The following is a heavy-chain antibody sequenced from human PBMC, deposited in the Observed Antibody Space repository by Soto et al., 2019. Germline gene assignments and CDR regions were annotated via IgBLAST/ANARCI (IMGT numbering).Heavy chain of an antibody. CDR2: IYSSRTT. V-gene: IGHV4-31*03. CDR3: ARDRGGYGHLAY. Sequence: QVQLQESGPGLVKPSQTLSLTCTDSGGSTRSGGYYWTGIRRHPGKGPECIGYIYSSRTTYYNPSLESRVTMSLDTSKNQFSLNLNSVTAADTAMYYCARDRGGYGHLAYWGQGTLVIVSS. J-gene: IGHJ4*02. D-gene: IGHD6-13*01. CDR1: GGSTRSGGYY.